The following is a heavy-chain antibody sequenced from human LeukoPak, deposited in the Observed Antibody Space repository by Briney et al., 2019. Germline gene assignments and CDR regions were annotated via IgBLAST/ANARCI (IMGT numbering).Heavy chain of an antibody. J-gene: IGHJ3*02. CDR3: ARDNNAAFDI. V-gene: IGHV3-7*04. CDR2: IKRDGSEQ. CDR1: GFTFSIYW. Sequence: GGSLRLSCTASGFTFSIYWMSWVRQAPGKGLDWVANIKRDGSEQYYVDSVRGRFTVSRDNAKNSLYLQMNSLSAEDTAVYYCARDNNAAFDIWGLGTMVTVSS. D-gene: IGHD2-2*01.